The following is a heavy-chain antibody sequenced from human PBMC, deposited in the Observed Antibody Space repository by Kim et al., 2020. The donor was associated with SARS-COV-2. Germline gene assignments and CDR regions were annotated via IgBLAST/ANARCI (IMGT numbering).Heavy chain of an antibody. D-gene: IGHD3-22*01. CDR1: GGSISSSSYY. J-gene: IGHJ4*02. CDR3: ARAGPVYDPGAKMDFDY. V-gene: IGHV4-39*01. CDR2: IYYSGST. Sequence: SETLSLTCTVSGGSISSSSYYWGWIRQPPGKGLEWIGSIYYSGSTYYNPSLKSRVTISVDTSKNQFSLKLSSVTAADTAVYYCARAGPVYDPGAKMDFDYCGQGTLVTVSS.